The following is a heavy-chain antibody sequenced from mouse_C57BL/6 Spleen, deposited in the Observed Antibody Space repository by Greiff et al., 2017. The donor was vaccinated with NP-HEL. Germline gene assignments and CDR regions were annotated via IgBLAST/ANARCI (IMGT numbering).Heavy chain of an antibody. CDR3: TGQTLGWYFDV. Sequence: EVKLVESGGGLVQPGGSMKLSCVASGFTFSNYWMNWVRQSPEKGLEWVAQIRLKSDNYATHYAESVKGRFTISRDDSKSSVYLQMNNLRAEDTGIYYCTGQTLGWYFDVWGTGTTVTVSS. J-gene: IGHJ1*03. D-gene: IGHD3-1*01. V-gene: IGHV6-3*01. CDR1: GFTFSNYW. CDR2: IRLKSDNYAT.